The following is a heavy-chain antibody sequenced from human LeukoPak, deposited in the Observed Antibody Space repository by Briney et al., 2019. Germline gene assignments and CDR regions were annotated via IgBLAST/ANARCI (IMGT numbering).Heavy chain of an antibody. CDR3: AKGHVEMATTLLDDDFDY. V-gene: IGHV3-73*01. Sequence: GGSLRLSCAASGFTFSGSAMHWVRQASGKGLEWVGRIRSKANSYATAYAASVKGRFTISRDDSKNTAYLQMNSLRAEDTAVYYCAKGHVEMATTLLDDDFDYWGQGTLVTVSS. CDR2: IRSKANSYAT. D-gene: IGHD5-24*01. CDR1: GFTFSGSA. J-gene: IGHJ4*02.